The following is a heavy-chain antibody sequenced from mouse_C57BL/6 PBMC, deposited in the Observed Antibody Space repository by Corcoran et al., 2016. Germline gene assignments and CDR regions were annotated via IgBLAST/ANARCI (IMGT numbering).Heavy chain of an antibody. Sequence: EVQLQQSGPELVQPGASVKISCKASGYTFTDDYMNWVKQRHGKSLEWIGDIHPNNGGTSYNQKFKGKATLTVGKSSSTAYMEVRSLTSEDSAVYYCAREDYYGSSSPWYFDVWGTGTTVTVSS. J-gene: IGHJ1*03. CDR2: IHPNNGGT. CDR1: GYTFTDDY. D-gene: IGHD1-1*01. CDR3: AREDYYGSSSPWYFDV. V-gene: IGHV1-26*01.